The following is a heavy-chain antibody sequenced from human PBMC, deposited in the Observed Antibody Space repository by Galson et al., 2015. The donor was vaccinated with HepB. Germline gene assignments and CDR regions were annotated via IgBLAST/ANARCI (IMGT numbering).Heavy chain of an antibody. CDR3: VRGAAYYDFWSGYQDWYFDL. V-gene: IGHV3-64D*06. CDR1: GFTFSSYA. Sequence: SLRLSCAASGFTFSSYAMHWVRQAPGKGLEYVSAISSNRGSTYYADSVKGRFTISRDNSKNTLYLQMSSLRAEDTAVYYCVRGAAYYDFWSGYQDWYFDLWGRGTLVTVSS. CDR2: ISSNRGST. J-gene: IGHJ2*01. D-gene: IGHD3-3*01.